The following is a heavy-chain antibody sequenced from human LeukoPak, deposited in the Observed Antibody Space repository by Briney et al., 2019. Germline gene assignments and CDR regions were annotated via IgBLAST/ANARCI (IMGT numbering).Heavy chain of an antibody. D-gene: IGHD3-22*01. J-gene: IGHJ3*02. Sequence: GGSLRLSCAASGFTFSSYSMNWVRQAPGKGLEWVSSISSRSSYIYYADSVKGRFTISRDNAKNSLYLQMNSLRAEDTAVYYCARFVPNYYDSSGYYPNDAFDIWGQGTMVTVSS. CDR2: ISSRSSYI. CDR3: ARFVPNYYDSSGYYPNDAFDI. CDR1: GFTFSSYS. V-gene: IGHV3-21*01.